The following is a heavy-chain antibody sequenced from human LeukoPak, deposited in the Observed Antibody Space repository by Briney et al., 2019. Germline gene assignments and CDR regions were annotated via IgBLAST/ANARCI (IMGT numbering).Heavy chain of an antibody. CDR2: IYYSGST. CDR1: GGSISSYY. J-gene: IGHJ4*02. V-gene: IGHV4-59*01. CDR3: ASLPRDYGDYREVFDY. Sequence: SETLSLTCIVSGGSISSYYWSWIRQPPGKGLEWFGYIYYSGSTNYNPSLKSRVTISVDTSKNQFSLKLSSVTAADTAVYYCASLPRDYGDYREVFDYWGQGTLVTVSS. D-gene: IGHD4-17*01.